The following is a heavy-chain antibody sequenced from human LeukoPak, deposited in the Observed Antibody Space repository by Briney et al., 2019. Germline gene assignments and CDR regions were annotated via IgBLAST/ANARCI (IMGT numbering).Heavy chain of an antibody. CDR3: ASALHSVSYYLDS. Sequence: GGSLRLSCAASEFTVSTNYMNWVRQAPGKGLEWVSVIYSGGTTYYSDSVKGRFTISRHDSKNTLYLQMNSLRAEDTAVYYCASALHSVSYYLDSWGQGTLVTVSS. CDR1: EFTVSTNY. J-gene: IGHJ4*02. V-gene: IGHV3-53*04. CDR2: IYSGGTT. D-gene: IGHD1-26*01.